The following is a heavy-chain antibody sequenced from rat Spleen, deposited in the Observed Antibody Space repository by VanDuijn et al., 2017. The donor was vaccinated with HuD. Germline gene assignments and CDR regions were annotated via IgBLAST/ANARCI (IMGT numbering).Heavy chain of an antibody. CDR2: ISPSGGST. D-gene: IGHD1-4*01. Sequence: EVQLVESGGGLVQPGNPLKLSCAASGFPFSDYAMAWVRQSPKKGLEWVASISPSGGSTYYRDSVKGRFTISRDNAKSTLYLQMDSLRSEDTATYYCATDRGYNSYFDYWGQGVMVTVSS. J-gene: IGHJ2*01. V-gene: IGHV5-19*01. CDR3: ATDRGYNSYFDY. CDR1: GFPFSDYA.